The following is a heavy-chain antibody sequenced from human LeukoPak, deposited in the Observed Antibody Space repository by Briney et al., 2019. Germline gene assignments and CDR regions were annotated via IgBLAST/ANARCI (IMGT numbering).Heavy chain of an antibody. V-gene: IGHV4-31*03. Sequence: SETLSLTCTVSGGSVNSGGYYWNWICQYPGRGLEWIGYIYFSGSTFYNPSFESRVFISLDTSKNQFSLRLSSVTAADTAIYYCARQPPGSGYQYRYYFDYWGQGTLVTVSS. D-gene: IGHD3-22*01. CDR1: GGSVNSGGYY. CDR3: ARQPPGSGYQYRYYFDY. J-gene: IGHJ4*02. CDR2: IYFSGST.